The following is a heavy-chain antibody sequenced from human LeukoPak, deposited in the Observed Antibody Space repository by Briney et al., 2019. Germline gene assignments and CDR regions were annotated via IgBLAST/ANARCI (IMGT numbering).Heavy chain of an antibody. CDR3: TTEETYYYDSSGYFADY. Sequence: GGSLRLSCAASGFTFSNAWMSWVRQAPGKGLEWVGRIKSKTDGGTTDYTAPVKGRFTISRDDSKNTLYLQMNSLKTEDTAVYYCTTEETYYYDSSGYFADYWGQGTLVTVSS. V-gene: IGHV3-15*01. J-gene: IGHJ4*02. D-gene: IGHD3-22*01. CDR2: IKSKTDGGTT. CDR1: GFTFSNAW.